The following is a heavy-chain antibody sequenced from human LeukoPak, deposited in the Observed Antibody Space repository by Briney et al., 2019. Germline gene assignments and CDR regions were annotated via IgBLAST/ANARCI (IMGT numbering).Heavy chain of an antibody. CDR2: INHSGST. D-gene: IGHD3-9*01. Sequence: SETLSLTCAVYGGSFSGYYWSWIRQPPGKGLEWIGEINHSGSTNYNPSLKSRVTISVDTSKNQFSLKLSSVTAADTAVYYCARQGPYRFDWYHAFDIWGQGTMVTVSS. CDR3: ARQGPYRFDWYHAFDI. V-gene: IGHV4-34*01. CDR1: GGSFSGYY. J-gene: IGHJ3*02.